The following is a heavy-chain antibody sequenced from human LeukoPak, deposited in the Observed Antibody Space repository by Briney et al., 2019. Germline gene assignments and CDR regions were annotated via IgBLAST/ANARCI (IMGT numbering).Heavy chain of an antibody. CDR1: GGSISSSSYY. V-gene: IGHV4-39*01. J-gene: IGHJ4*02. CDR2: IYYSGST. Sequence: KSSETLSLTCTVSGGSISSSSYYWGWIRQPPGKGLEWIGSIYYSGSTYYNPSLKSRVTISVDTSKNQFSLKLSSVTAADTAVYYCARPELGVVAHWGRGTLVTVSS. D-gene: IGHD2-15*01. CDR3: ARPELGVVAH.